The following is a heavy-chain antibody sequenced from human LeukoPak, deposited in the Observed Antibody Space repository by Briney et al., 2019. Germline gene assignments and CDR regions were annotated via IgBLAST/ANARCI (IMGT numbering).Heavy chain of an antibody. V-gene: IGHV3-23*01. CDR2: ISGSGGST. CDR3: ARAVDCSSTSCTRAFDI. J-gene: IGHJ3*02. Sequence: GGSLRLSCAASGFTFSSYAMSWVRQAPGKGLEWVSSISGSGGSTYYADAVKGRFTISRDNSKNTLYLQMNSLRAEDTAVYYCARAVDCSSTSCTRAFDIWGQGTMVTVSS. D-gene: IGHD2-2*01. CDR1: GFTFSSYA.